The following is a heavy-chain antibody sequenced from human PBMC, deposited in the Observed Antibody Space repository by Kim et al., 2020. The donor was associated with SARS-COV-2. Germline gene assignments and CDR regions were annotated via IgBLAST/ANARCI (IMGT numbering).Heavy chain of an antibody. V-gene: IGHV3-7*05. CDR1: GFPFSTYW. CDR2: IKYDGSDK. Sequence: GGSLRLSCAASGFPFSTYWMYWVRQAPGKGLEWLVNIKYDGSDKYYVDSVKGRFTVSRDNAKNSLYLHMTSLRAEDTAVYFCARDRLGGYAMDDWGQGTT. J-gene: IGHJ6*02. CDR3: ARDRLGGYAMDD. D-gene: IGHD5-18*01.